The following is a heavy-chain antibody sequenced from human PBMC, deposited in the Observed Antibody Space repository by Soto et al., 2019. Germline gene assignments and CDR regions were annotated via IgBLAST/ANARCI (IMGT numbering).Heavy chain of an antibody. D-gene: IGHD2-8*01. CDR3: ARGGHCTNGVCSALDY. CDR1: GGSISTYY. CDR2: IYYGGSA. Sequence: QVQLQASGPGLVKPSETLSLTCTVSGGSISTYYWSWIRQPPGKGLEWIGYIYYGGSANYNPSLKSRVTISVDTSKKQFSLRLDSVTAADTAVYYCARGGHCTNGVCSALDYWGQGTLVTVSS. J-gene: IGHJ4*02. V-gene: IGHV4-59*08.